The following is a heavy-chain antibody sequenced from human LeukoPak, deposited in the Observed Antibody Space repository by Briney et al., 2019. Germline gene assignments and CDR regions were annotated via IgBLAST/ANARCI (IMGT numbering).Heavy chain of an antibody. V-gene: IGHV1-2*02. Sequence: ASVKVSCKVSGYTLTELSMHWVRQAPGQGLEWMGWINPNSGGTNYAQKFQGRVTMTRDTSISTAYMELSRLRSDDTAVYYCARGVDYYDSSGYLGYWGQGTLVTVSS. J-gene: IGHJ4*02. CDR3: ARGVDYYDSSGYLGY. CDR1: GYTLTELS. D-gene: IGHD3-22*01. CDR2: INPNSGGT.